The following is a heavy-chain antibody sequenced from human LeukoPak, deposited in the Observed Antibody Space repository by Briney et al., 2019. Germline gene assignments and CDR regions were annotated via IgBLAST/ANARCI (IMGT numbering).Heavy chain of an antibody. CDR2: ISSSGSTI. Sequence: GGSLRLSCVASGFILDRYNMNWVRQAPGKGLEWVSYISSSGSTIFYADSVQGRFTISRDNAKNSLYLQMNSLRAEDTAVYYCAREAAAGMNPLLYWGQGTLVTVSS. CDR1: GFILDRYN. V-gene: IGHV3-48*03. J-gene: IGHJ4*02. CDR3: AREAAAGMNPLLY. D-gene: IGHD6-13*01.